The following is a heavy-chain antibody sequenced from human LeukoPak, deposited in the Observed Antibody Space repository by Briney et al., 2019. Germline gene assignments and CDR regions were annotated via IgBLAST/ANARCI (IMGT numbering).Heavy chain of an antibody. CDR2: IKEDGSDK. D-gene: IGHD3-16*01. J-gene: IGHJ4*02. CDR1: GFTFKTFW. Sequence: GSLRLSCVASGFTFKTFWMSWVRQAPRRGWEWVANIKEDGSDKYYVDSVKDRFAISRDNAKNSLFIQMNSLGVEDMAVYFCARYRGSYDLSTPRLWGQGTSVTVTS. CDR3: ARYRGSYDLSTPRL. V-gene: IGHV3-7*01.